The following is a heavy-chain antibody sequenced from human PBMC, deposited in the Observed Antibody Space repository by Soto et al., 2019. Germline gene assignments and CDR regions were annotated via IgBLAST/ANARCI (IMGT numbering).Heavy chain of an antibody. CDR2: IIPFFKAT. CDR3: ARDVPLNYYDGTYYYCAMDV. CDR1: GGTFSSHA. D-gene: IGHD3-16*01. J-gene: IGHJ6*02. Sequence: QVQLVQSGAEVKKPGSSVKVSCKASGGTFSSHAISWVRQAPGQGLEWMGGIIPFFKATNYAQKFQGRVTITADESTSTAYMDLSSLKSEDTAVYYCARDVPLNYYDGTYYYCAMDVWGQGTTVTGSS. V-gene: IGHV1-69*01.